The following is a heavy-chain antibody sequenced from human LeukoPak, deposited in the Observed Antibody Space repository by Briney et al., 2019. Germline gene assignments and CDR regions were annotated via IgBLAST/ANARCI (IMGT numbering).Heavy chain of an antibody. CDR2: IWYDGSNK. J-gene: IGHJ4*02. CDR3: ARDAGYGSGTYGY. D-gene: IGHD3-10*01. CDR1: GFTFSSYG. V-gene: IGHV3-33*01. Sequence: AGGSLRLSCAASGFTFSSYGMHWVRQAPGKGLEWVAFIWYDGSNKYYADSVKGRFTISRDNSKNSLYLQMNSLRAEDTAVYYCARDAGYGSGTYGYWGQGTLVTVSS.